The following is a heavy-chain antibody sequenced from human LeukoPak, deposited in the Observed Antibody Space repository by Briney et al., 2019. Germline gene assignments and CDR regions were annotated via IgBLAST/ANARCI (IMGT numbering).Heavy chain of an antibody. CDR1: GFTFSVYW. CDR3: AREGREWGSGSLYYFDY. J-gene: IGHJ4*02. D-gene: IGHD3-10*01. V-gene: IGHV3-74*01. CDR2: INSDGSST. Sequence: GGSLRLSCAASGFTFSVYWMHWVRQAPGKGLVWVSRINSDGSSTIYADSVKGRFTISRDNAKNTLYLQMNSLRAEDTAVYYCAREGREWGSGSLYYFDYWGQGTLVTVSS.